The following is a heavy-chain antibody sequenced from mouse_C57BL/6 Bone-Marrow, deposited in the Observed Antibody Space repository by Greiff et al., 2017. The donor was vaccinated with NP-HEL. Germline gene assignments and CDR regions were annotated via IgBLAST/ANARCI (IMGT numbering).Heavy chain of an antibody. CDR1: GYTFTDYY. CDR3: AAFVATGFDV. J-gene: IGHJ1*03. CDR2: INPYNGGT. V-gene: IGHV1-19*01. Sequence: VQLQQSGPVLVKPGASVKMSCKASGYTFTDYYMNWVKQSHGKSLEWIGDINPYNGGTSYNQKFKGKATLTVDKSSSTAYMELNSLTSEDSAVYYCAAFVATGFDVWGTGTTVTVSS. D-gene: IGHD1-1*01.